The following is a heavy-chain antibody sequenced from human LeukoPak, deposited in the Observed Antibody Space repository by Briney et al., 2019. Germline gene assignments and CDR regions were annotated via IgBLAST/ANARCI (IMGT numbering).Heavy chain of an antibody. CDR1: GFTFSDYY. V-gene: IGHV3-11*05. CDR3: ARGGILTGYYPLDY. J-gene: IGHJ4*02. D-gene: IGHD3-9*01. CDR2: ISSSSSYT. Sequence: GGSLRLSCAASGFTFSDYYMSWIRQAPGKGLEWVSYISSSSSYTNYADSVKVRFTISRDNAKNSLYLQMNSLRAEDTAVYYCARGGILTGYYPLDYWGQGTLVTVSS.